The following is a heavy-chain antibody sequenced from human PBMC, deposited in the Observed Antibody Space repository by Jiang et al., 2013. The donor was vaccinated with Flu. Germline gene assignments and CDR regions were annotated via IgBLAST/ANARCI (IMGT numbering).Heavy chain of an antibody. Sequence: PTQTLTLTCTFSGFSLNTLEWVWPGSVSPQERPRSALHASIGMMISATSPSLRSRLTITKGTSKNQVVLTMTDMDPVDTATYFCAHILYFDSSGYLLDSWGRGTLVTVSS. J-gene: IGHJ4*02. CDR2: SIGMMI. V-gene: IGHV2-5*01. CDR1: GFSLNTLEWV. D-gene: IGHD3-22*01. CDR3: AHILYFDSSGYLLDS.